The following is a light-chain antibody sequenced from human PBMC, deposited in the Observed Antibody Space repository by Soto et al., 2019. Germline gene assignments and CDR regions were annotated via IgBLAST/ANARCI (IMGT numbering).Light chain of an antibody. CDR2: EVS. J-gene: IGLJ2*01. CDR1: SSDVGGYNY. CDR3: AAWDDSLKAVV. Sequence: QSALTQPASVSGSPGQSITISCTGTSSDVGGYNYVSWYQHHPGKAPKLMIYEVSNRPSGVSNRFSGSKSGNTASLTISGFQAEDEADYHCAAWDDSLKAVVFGGGTKLTVL. V-gene: IGLV2-14*01.